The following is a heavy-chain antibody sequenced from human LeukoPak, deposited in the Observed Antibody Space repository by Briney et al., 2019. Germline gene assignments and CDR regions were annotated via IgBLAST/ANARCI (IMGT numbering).Heavy chain of an antibody. Sequence: GGSLRLSCAASGFTFSSYWMSWVRLAPGKGLEWVANIKQDGSEKYYVDSVKGRFTISRDNAKNSLYLQMNSLRAEDTAVYYCARAFSASYYGSGSYWYYWGQGTLVTVSS. CDR3: ARAFSASYYGSGSYWYY. CDR2: IKQDGSEK. J-gene: IGHJ4*02. V-gene: IGHV3-7*01. D-gene: IGHD3-10*01. CDR1: GFTFSSYW.